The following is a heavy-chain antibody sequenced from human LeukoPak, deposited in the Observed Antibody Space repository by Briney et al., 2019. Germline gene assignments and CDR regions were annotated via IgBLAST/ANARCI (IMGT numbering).Heavy chain of an antibody. Sequence: GGSLRLSCAASGFTFDDYAMHWVRQAPGKGLEWVSGISWNSGSIGYADSVKGRFTISRDYSKNTLYLQMNSLRAEDTAVYYCAKAPDYGDYGAPFDYWGQGTLVTVSS. CDR2: ISWNSGSI. J-gene: IGHJ4*02. V-gene: IGHV3-9*01. D-gene: IGHD4-17*01. CDR3: AKAPDYGDYGAPFDY. CDR1: GFTFDDYA.